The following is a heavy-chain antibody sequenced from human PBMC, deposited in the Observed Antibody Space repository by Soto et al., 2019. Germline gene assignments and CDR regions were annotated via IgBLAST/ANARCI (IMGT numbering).Heavy chain of an antibody. CDR1: GGSISSYY. CDR2: IYYSGST. D-gene: IGHD3-10*01. Sequence: SETLSLTCTVSGGSISSYYWSWIRQPPGKGLEWIGYIYYSGSTNYNPSLKSRVTISVDTSKNQFSLKLSSVTAADTAVYYCARGTVRGADAFDIWGQGTMVTVSS. V-gene: IGHV4-59*01. CDR3: ARGTVRGADAFDI. J-gene: IGHJ3*02.